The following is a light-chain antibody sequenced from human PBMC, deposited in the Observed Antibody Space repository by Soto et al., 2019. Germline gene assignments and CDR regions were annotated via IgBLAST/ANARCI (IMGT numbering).Light chain of an antibody. CDR2: GNN. CDR1: SSNIGAGYD. V-gene: IGLV1-40*01. J-gene: IGLJ3*02. CDR3: QSYDSSLSSSV. Sequence: QSVLTQPPSVSGAPGQRVSISCTGSSSNIGAGYDVHWYQQLPGTAPKLLIYGNNNRPSGVPDRVSGSKSGTSASLAITGLQDEDEADYYCQSYDSSLSSSVFGGGTKLTVL.